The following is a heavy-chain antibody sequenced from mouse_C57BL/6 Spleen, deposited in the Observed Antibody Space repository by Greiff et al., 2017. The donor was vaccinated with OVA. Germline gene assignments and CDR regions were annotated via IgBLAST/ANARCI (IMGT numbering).Heavy chain of an antibody. J-gene: IGHJ2*01. Sequence: QVQLQQPGAELVMPGASVKLSCKASGYTFTSYWMHWVKQRPGQGLEWIGEIDPSDSYTNYNQKFKGKSTLTVDKSSSTAYMQLSSLTSEDSAVYYCARSTIVTTNGFDYWGQGTTLTVSS. D-gene: IGHD2-5*01. CDR3: ARSTIVTTNGFDY. CDR2: IDPSDSYT. V-gene: IGHV1-69*01. CDR1: GYTFTSYW.